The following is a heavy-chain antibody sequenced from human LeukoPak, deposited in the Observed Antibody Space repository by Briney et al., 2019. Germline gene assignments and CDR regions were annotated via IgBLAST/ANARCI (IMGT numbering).Heavy chain of an antibody. CDR1: GFTFSSYA. D-gene: IGHD6-19*01. CDR2: ISGSGGST. CDR3: ARRDIAVTGKNYFDY. Sequence: WGSLRLSCAASGFTFSSYAMSWVRQAPGKGLEWVSAISGSGGSTYYADSVKGRFTISRDNSKNTLYLQMNSLRAEDTAVYYCARRDIAVTGKNYFDYWGQGTLVTVSS. V-gene: IGHV3-23*01. J-gene: IGHJ4*02.